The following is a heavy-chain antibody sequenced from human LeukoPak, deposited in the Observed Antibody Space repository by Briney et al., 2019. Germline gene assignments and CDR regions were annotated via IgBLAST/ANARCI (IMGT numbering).Heavy chain of an antibody. Sequence: GGSLRLSCAGPGFTFSSYTMHWVRQAPGKGLEYVSAISSNGDTTYYANSVKDRFTISRDNSKKTLYLQMGSLRPDDMAVYYCARGAAWGNLDYWGQGTLVTVSS. CDR1: GFTFSSYT. V-gene: IGHV3-64*01. CDR2: ISSNGDTT. D-gene: IGHD3-16*01. J-gene: IGHJ4*02. CDR3: ARGAAWGNLDY.